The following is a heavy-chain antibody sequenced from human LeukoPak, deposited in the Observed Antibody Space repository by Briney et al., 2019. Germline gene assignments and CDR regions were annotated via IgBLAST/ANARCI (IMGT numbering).Heavy chain of an antibody. CDR1: GLIFSSYS. CDR2: ITSSSSYI. Sequence: GGSLRLSCAASGLIFSSYSMNWVRQAPGKGLEWVSSITSSSSYIYNADSVKGRFTISRDNAKNSLYLQMNSLRAEDTAVYYCARGGYGGNDAFDIWGQGTMVTVSS. J-gene: IGHJ3*02. V-gene: IGHV3-21*06. D-gene: IGHD4-23*01. CDR3: ARGGYGGNDAFDI.